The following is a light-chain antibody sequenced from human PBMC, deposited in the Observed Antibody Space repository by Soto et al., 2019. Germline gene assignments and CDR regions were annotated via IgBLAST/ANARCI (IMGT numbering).Light chain of an antibody. V-gene: IGKV3-20*01. CDR1: QTVSGSY. CDR2: AAS. Sequence: EIVLTQSAGTLSLSPGERATLSCRASQTVSGSYLAWFQQKPGQAPRLLIYAASTRAAGVPDRFSGSGSGPDFSLTINRLEPEDFALYYCQHYGPAPYPFGQGTKVEL. J-gene: IGKJ1*01. CDR3: QHYGPAPYP.